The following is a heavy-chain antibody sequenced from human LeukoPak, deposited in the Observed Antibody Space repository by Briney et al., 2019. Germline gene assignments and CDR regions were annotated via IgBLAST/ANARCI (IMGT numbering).Heavy chain of an antibody. CDR3: AIASGIAAAGTDDDAFDI. D-gene: IGHD6-13*01. Sequence: GGSLRLSCAASGFPFSSYSMNWVRQAPGKGLEWVSSISSSSSYIYYADSVKGRFTISRDNAKNSLYLQMNSLRAEDTAVYYCAIASGIAAAGTDDDAFDIWGQGTMVTVSS. CDR1: GFPFSSYS. J-gene: IGHJ3*02. CDR2: ISSSSSYI. V-gene: IGHV3-21*01.